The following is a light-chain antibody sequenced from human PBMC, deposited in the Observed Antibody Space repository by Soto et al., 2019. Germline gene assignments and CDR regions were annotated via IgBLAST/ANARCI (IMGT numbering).Light chain of an antibody. CDR3: SSSTSCTPLENV. CDR2: DVS. CDR1: SSDVGGYNY. Sequence: QSVLTQPASVSGSPGQSITISCTGTSSDVGGYNYVSWYQQHPGKAPKLMIYDVSNRPSGVSNRFSGSKSGNTASLTISGLQAEDEADYYCSSSTSCTPLENVFGTGTEVTVL. J-gene: IGLJ1*01. V-gene: IGLV2-14*01.